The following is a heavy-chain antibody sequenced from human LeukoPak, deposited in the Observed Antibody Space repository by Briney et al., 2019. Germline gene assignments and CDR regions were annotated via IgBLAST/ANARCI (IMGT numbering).Heavy chain of an antibody. D-gene: IGHD3-22*01. Sequence: PSQTLSLTCTVSGGSISSGSYYWSWIRQPAGKGLEWIGRICTSGSTNYNPSLKSRVTISVDTSKNQFSLKLSSVTAADTAVYYCARGSYYYDSSGYYNFDYWGQGTLVTVSS. CDR1: GGSISSGSYY. CDR2: ICTSGST. V-gene: IGHV4-61*02. CDR3: ARGSYYYDSSGYYNFDY. J-gene: IGHJ4*02.